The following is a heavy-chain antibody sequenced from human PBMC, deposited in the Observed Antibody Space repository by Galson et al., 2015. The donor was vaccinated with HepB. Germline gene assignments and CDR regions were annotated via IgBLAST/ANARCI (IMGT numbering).Heavy chain of an antibody. CDR1: GFTFSSYS. CDR3: ATSGDFWIDFNWFDP. J-gene: IGHJ5*02. V-gene: IGHV3-21*01. Sequence: SLRLSCAVSGFTFSSYSMNWVRQAPGKGLEWVSSISSSSSYIYYADSVKGRFTISRDNAKNTLYLQMNSLRAEDTAVYYCATSGDFWIDFNWFDPWGQGTLVTVSS. CDR2: ISSSSSYI. D-gene: IGHD3-3*01.